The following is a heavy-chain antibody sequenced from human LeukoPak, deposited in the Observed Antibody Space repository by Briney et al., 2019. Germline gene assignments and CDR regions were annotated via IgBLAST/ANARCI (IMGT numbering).Heavy chain of an antibody. CDR3: TRDARGWLQLNY. Sequence: ASVKVSCKASGDTFTSYDINWVRQATGQGLEWMGWMNPNSGNTGYAQKFQGRVTMTRNTSISTAYMELSSLRSEDTAVYYCTRDARGWLQLNYWGQGTLVTVSS. D-gene: IGHD5-24*01. CDR2: MNPNSGNT. J-gene: IGHJ4*02. V-gene: IGHV1-8*01. CDR1: GDTFTSYD.